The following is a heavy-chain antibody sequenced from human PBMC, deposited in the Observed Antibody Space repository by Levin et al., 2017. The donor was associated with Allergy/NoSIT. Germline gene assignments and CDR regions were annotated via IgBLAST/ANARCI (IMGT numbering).Heavy chain of an antibody. J-gene: IGHJ4*02. V-gene: IGHV3-23*01. D-gene: IGHD6-19*01. CDR3: AKDPKGSGWYNRGID. CDR1: GFTFSSYA. CDR2: ISGSGGST. Sequence: GGSLRLSCAASGFTFSSYAMSWVRQAPGKGLEWVSAISGSGGSTYYADSVEGRFTISRDNSKNTLYLQMNSLRAEDTAVYYCAKDPKGSGWYNRGIDWGQGTLVTVSS.